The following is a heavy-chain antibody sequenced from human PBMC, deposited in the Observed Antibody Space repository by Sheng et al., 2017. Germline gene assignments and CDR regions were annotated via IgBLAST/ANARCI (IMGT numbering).Heavy chain of an antibody. CDR1: AFRFSRYA. CDR3: AKVYYYYDRLHAFDI. D-gene: IGHD3-22*01. J-gene: IGHJ3*02. CDR2: ISGGGSA. Sequence: EVQLLESGGGLVQPGGSLRLSCAASAFRFSRYAMSWVRQAPGKGLEWVSVISGGGSAFFADSVKGRFTISRDNDMNTLDLQMNSLRAEDTAIYYCAKVYYYYDRLHAFDIWGQGTMVTVSS. V-gene: IGHV3-23*01.